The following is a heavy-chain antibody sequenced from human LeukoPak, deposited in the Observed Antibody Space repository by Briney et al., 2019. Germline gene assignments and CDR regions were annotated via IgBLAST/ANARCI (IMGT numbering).Heavy chain of an antibody. CDR1: GGSISNSSYY. Sequence: SETLSLTCTASGGSISNSSYYWAWIRQPPGKGLEWIGSIYYSGNPFYNPSLKSRVTILVDTSNNHFSLEVDSVTAADTAMYYCASQLDTTGYYTGFIDSWGQGALVTVSS. J-gene: IGHJ4*02. D-gene: IGHD3/OR15-3a*01. CDR3: ASQLDTTGYYTGFIDS. V-gene: IGHV4-39*01. CDR2: IYYSGNP.